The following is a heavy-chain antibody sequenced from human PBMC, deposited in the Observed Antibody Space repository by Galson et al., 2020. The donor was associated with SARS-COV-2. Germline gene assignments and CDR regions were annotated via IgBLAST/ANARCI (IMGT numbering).Heavy chain of an antibody. CDR3: ARLRYYDVLAGYIVDV. Sequence: ASAKVFCKASGCIFTDYYIHWVRQAAGQGLEWMGWINPKGGGKNYAQKFEGRVTMTRDTSINTTYMELSRLRAADTAVYYCARLRYYDVLAGYIVDVWGQGTMVTVSS. CDR1: GCIFTDYY. CDR2: INPKGGGK. D-gene: IGHD3-9*01. V-gene: IGHV1-2*02. J-gene: IGHJ6*02.